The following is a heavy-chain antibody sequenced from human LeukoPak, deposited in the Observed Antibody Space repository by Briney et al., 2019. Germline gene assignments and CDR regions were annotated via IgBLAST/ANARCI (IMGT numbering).Heavy chain of an antibody. CDR3: ATDGKLGYYDTSGFFPDY. J-gene: IGHJ4*02. CDR1: GFAFGSEA. D-gene: IGHD3-22*01. Sequence: GGSLRLSCAVSGFAFGSEAMSWVRQSPARGLEWVASISPGGGTTYYADSVKGRFTISRDNSKNTLYLQMNGLRAEDTAVYYCATDGKLGYYDTSGFFPDYWGQGTLVTVSS. CDR2: ISPGGGTT. V-gene: IGHV3-23*01.